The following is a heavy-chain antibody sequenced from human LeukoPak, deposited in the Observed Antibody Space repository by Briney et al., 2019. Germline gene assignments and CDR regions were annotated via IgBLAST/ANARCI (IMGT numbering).Heavy chain of an antibody. Sequence: SVKVSCKASGGTFSSYAISWVRQAPGQGLEWMGRIIPIFGTANYAQKFQGRVTITTDESTSTAYLELSSLRSEDTAVYYCTRGPPRITIFGVAPRYYYYYMDVWGKGTTVTVSS. CDR2: IIPIFGTA. D-gene: IGHD3-3*01. CDR3: TRGPPRITIFGVAPRYYYYYMDV. J-gene: IGHJ6*03. CDR1: GGTFSSYA. V-gene: IGHV1-69*05.